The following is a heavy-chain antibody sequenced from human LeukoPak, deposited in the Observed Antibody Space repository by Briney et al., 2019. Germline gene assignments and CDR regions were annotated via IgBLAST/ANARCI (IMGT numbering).Heavy chain of an antibody. Sequence: GESLKISCKGSGYSFNSYWIGWVRQMPGKGLEWMGIIYPGDSDTRYSPSFQGQVTISADKSISTAYLQWSSLKASDTAMYYCARHVTGTTQYNWFDPWGQGTLVTVSS. V-gene: IGHV5-51*01. CDR3: ARHVTGTTQYNWFDP. D-gene: IGHD1-1*01. CDR1: GYSFNSYW. CDR2: IYPGDSDT. J-gene: IGHJ5*02.